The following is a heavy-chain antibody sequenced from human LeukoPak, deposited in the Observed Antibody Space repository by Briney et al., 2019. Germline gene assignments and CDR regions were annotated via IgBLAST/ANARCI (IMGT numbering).Heavy chain of an antibody. D-gene: IGHD3-22*01. V-gene: IGHV1-46*01. CDR3: ARDRGTYPYYYDGSGGGRTGGFDY. Sequence: ASVKVSCKASGYTFTSYYMHWVRQAPGQGLEWMGIINPSGGSTSYAQKFQGRVTMTRDTSTSTVYMELSSLRSEDTAVYYCARDRGTYPYYYDGSGGGRTGGFDYWGQGTLVTVSS. CDR2: INPSGGST. J-gene: IGHJ4*02. CDR1: GYTFTSYY.